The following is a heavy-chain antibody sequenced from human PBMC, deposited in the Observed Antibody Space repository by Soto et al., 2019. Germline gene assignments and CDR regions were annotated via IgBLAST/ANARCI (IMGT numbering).Heavy chain of an antibody. J-gene: IGHJ4*02. CDR2: IYYSGRT. CDR3: AREGADYSSGWYDY. CDR1: GGSISSGGYY. D-gene: IGHD6-19*01. Sequence: QVQLQESGPGLVKPSQTLSLTCTVSGGSISSGGYYWSWIRQHPGKGLEWIGYIYYSGRTYYNPSLKSRVTISADTSKNHFSLKLSSVTAADTAVYYCAREGADYSSGWYDYWGQGTLVTVSS. V-gene: IGHV4-31*03.